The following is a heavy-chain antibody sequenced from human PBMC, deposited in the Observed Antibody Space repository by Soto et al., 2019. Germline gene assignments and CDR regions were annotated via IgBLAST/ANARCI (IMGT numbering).Heavy chain of an antibody. J-gene: IGHJ4*02. CDR3: ARARVYDSSGVYYFDY. CDR1: GGSISSGGYS. Sequence: QLQLQESGSGLVKPSQTLSLTCAVSGGSISSGGYSWSWIRQPPGKGLEWIGYIYHSGSTYYNPSLKSRVTISVDRSKNQFSLKLSSVTAADTAVYYCARARVYDSSGVYYFDYWGQGTLVTVSS. D-gene: IGHD3-22*01. CDR2: IYHSGST. V-gene: IGHV4-30-2*01.